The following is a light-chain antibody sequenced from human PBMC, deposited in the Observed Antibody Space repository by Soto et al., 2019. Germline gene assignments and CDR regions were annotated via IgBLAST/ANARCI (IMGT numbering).Light chain of an antibody. CDR2: DVN. J-gene: IGLJ1*01. Sequence: QCVLTQPASVSGSPGQSISISCTGTIDDVGAYNYVSWYQQRPGSAPQLIMYDVNNRPSGASHRFSGSKSGHTAYLTISGLQSDDEANYHCSSYTSTYSLVFGTGTKVTVL. CDR3: SSYTSTYSLV. CDR1: IDDVGAYNY. V-gene: IGLV2-14*03.